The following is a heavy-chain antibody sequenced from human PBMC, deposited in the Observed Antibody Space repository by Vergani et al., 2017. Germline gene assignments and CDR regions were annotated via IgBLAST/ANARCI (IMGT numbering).Heavy chain of an antibody. V-gene: IGHV5-51*01. CDR1: GYIFSNYW. D-gene: IGHD2-15*01. J-gene: IGHJ6*02. Sequence: EVQLVQSGAAVKKPGESLKISCKCSGYIFSNYWIVWVRQMPGKGLEWMGIIYPGDSDTRYSPSFQGQVTISADKSISTAYLQWSSLKASDTAMYYCARHRGWGLVVVAATPWYYYYGMDVWGQGTTVTVSS. CDR2: IYPGDSDT. CDR3: ARHRGWGLVVVAATPWYYYYGMDV.